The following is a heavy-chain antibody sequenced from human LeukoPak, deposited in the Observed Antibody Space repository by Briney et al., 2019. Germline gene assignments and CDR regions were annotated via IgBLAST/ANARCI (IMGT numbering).Heavy chain of an antibody. CDR1: GFIFSDHY. J-gene: IGHJ3*02. CDR3: ASPRRGVIVIGAFDI. V-gene: IGHV3-30*03. Sequence: GGSLRLSCAASGFIFSDHYMDWVRQAPGKGLEWVAVISYDGSNKYYADSVKGRFTISRDNSKNTLYLQMNSLRAEDTAVYYCASPRRGVIVIGAFDIWGQGTMVTVSS. D-gene: IGHD3-16*02. CDR2: ISYDGSNK.